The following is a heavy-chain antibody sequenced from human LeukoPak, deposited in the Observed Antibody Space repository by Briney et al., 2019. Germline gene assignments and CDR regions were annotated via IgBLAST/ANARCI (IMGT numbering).Heavy chain of an antibody. Sequence: GGSLRLSCAASGFTFSSYCMSWVRQAPGKGLEWVANIKEDGSEKYYVDSVKGRFTISRDNAKNSLYLQMNSLRAEDTAVYYCARGGYYDSSDPSGAFDIWGQGTMVTVSS. V-gene: IGHV3-7*01. CDR2: IKEDGSEK. J-gene: IGHJ3*02. D-gene: IGHD3-22*01. CDR3: ARGGYYDSSDPSGAFDI. CDR1: GFTFSSYC.